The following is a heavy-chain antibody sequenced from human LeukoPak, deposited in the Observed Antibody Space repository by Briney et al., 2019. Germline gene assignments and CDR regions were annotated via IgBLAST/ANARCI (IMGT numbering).Heavy chain of an antibody. CDR3: ARLYSGSYYDAFDI. D-gene: IGHD1-26*01. Sequence: GASVKVSCKASGGTFSSYAISWVRQAPGQGLEWMGGIIPIFGTANCAQKFQGRVTITADESTSTAYMELSSLRSEDTAVYYCARLYSGSYYDAFDIWGQGTMVTVSS. CDR1: GGTFSSYA. J-gene: IGHJ3*02. CDR2: IIPIFGTA. V-gene: IGHV1-69*13.